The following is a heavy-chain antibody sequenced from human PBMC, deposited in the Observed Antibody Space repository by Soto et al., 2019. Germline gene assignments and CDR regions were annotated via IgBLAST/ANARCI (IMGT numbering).Heavy chain of an antibody. D-gene: IGHD7-27*01. Sequence: SETLSLTCTVSGGSLTAYSWHWIRKPVGKGLEWIGRIDTSGKTNYIPSLKSRLTMSIDRFKNQFSLNLKFVTAADTAVYFCAKDESGAADIWGQGTMVT. CDR2: IDTSGKT. CDR3: AKDESGAADI. J-gene: IGHJ3*02. V-gene: IGHV4-4*07. CDR1: GGSLTAYS.